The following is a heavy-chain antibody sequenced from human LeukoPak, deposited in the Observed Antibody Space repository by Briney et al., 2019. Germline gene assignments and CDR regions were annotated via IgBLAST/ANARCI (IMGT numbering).Heavy chain of an antibody. CDR3: ARTLTTSYDAFDI. D-gene: IGHD2/OR15-2a*01. J-gene: IGHJ3*02. Sequence: GESLKISCRASGYSFSFYWIAWVRQMPGKGLQWMGIIYPDDSDTRYSPSFQGQVTISAAKYISTAYLQWCSLKASDAAMYYCARTLTTSYDAFDIWGQGTMVTVSS. CDR1: GYSFSFYW. CDR2: IYPDDSDT. V-gene: IGHV5-51*01.